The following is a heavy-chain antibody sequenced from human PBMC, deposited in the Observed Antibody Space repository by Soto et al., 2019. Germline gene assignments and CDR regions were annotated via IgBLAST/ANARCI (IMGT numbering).Heavy chain of an antibody. Sequence: QVQLVESGGGVVHPGRSLRLSCAASGFTFSSYGMHWVRQAPGKGLEWVAVIWYDGSNKYYADSVKGRFTISRDNSKNTLYLQMNSLRAEDTAVYYCARSGEWLRLGWFDPWGQGTLVTVSS. CDR1: GFTFSSYG. V-gene: IGHV3-33*01. CDR3: ARSGEWLRLGWFDP. J-gene: IGHJ5*02. CDR2: IWYDGSNK. D-gene: IGHD6-19*01.